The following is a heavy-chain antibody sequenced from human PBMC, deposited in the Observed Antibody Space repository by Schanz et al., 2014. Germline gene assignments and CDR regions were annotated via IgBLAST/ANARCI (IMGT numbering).Heavy chain of an antibody. CDR3: VRLDGHDY. CDR1: GSRFDDYA. V-gene: IGHV3-9*01. CDR2: MSWNAGSL. J-gene: IGHJ4*02. D-gene: IGHD4-17*01. Sequence: EVQLLESGEGLEQPARPLRLSCVASGSRFDDYALHWVRQAPGKGLEWVSGMSWNAGSLGYGDSVKGRFTISRDNAKNSLYLQMSSLKTEDTAVYYCVRLDGHDYWGQGTLVTVSA.